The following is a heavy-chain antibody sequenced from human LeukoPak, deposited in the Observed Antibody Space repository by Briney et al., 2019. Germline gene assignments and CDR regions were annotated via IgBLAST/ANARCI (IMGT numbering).Heavy chain of an antibody. CDR3: ARYGQQLVSDY. CDR1: GFTFSNYE. D-gene: IGHD6-13*01. Sequence: GGSLRLSCAASGFTFSNYEMYWVRQAPGKGLEWLSYISSSGSTLYYADSVKGRFTISRDNAKSSLYLQMNSLRAEDTAVYYCARYGQQLVSDYWGQGTLLTVSS. V-gene: IGHV3-48*03. J-gene: IGHJ4*02. CDR2: ISSSGSTL.